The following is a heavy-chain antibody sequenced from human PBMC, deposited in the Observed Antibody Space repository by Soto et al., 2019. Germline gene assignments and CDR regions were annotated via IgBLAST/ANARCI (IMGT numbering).Heavy chain of an antibody. V-gene: IGHV3-33*01. CDR2: IWYDGSNK. CDR3: ARDLNDFWSGYLSLDY. J-gene: IGHJ4*02. Sequence: SLTLSCAAYGFTFSSYGMHWVRQAPGKGLGWVAVIWYDGSNKSYADSVKGRFTISRDNSKNTLCLQMTSLSAEDMAVYYCARDLNDFWSGYLSLDYWGQGTLVTVSS. D-gene: IGHD3-3*01. CDR1: GFTFSSYG.